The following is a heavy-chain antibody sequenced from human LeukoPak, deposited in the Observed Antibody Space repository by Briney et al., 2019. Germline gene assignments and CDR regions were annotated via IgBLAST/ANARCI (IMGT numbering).Heavy chain of an antibody. V-gene: IGHV3-7*01. Sequence: GGSLRLSCAASGFTFSSYWMSWVRQAPGKGLEWVANIEQDGSEKYYVDSVKGRFTISRDNAKNSLYLQMNSLRAEDTAVYYCARGDGSDYYGSGSYGFDYWGQGTLVTVSS. CDR3: ARGDGSDYYGSGSYGFDY. CDR2: IEQDGSEK. J-gene: IGHJ4*02. D-gene: IGHD3-10*01. CDR1: GFTFSSYW.